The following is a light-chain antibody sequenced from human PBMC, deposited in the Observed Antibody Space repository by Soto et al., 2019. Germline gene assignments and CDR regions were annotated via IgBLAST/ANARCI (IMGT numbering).Light chain of an antibody. CDR1: QTISSW. Sequence: ILTAPSPFTLSGSVGERVTITCRASQTISSWLAWYQQKPGKAPKLLIYKASTLKSGVPSRFSGSGSGTEFTLTISSLQPDDFATYYCQHYNSYSEAFGQGTKVGI. CDR2: KAS. J-gene: IGKJ1*01. CDR3: QHYNSYSEA. V-gene: IGKV1-5*03.